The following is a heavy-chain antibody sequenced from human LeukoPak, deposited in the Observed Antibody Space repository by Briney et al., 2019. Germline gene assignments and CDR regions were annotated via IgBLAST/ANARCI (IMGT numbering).Heavy chain of an antibody. CDR3: ARENPYVS. CDR1: GFTLSDYY. Sequence: GGSLRLSCAASGFTLSDYYMSWIRQAPGRGLEWVAKINQNGNGKYYVDSVKGRFTISRDNAKSSLYLEMNSLRVDDTGVYYCARENPYVSWGQGILVTVSS. D-gene: IGHD3-10*02. V-gene: IGHV3-7*01. J-gene: IGHJ5*02. CDR2: INQNGNGK.